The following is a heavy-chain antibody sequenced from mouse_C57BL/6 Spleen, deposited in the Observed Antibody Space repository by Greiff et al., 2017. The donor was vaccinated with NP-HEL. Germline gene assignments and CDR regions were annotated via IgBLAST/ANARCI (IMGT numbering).Heavy chain of an antibody. CDR2: IRSKSNNYAT. CDR3: AYGNYNAWFAY. CDR1: GFSFNTYA. Sequence: EVKLVESGGGLVQPKGSLKLSCAASGFSFNTYAMNWVRQAPGKGLEWVARIRSKSNNYATYYADSVKDRFTISRDDSESMLYLQMNNLKTEDTAMYYCAYGNYNAWFAYWGQGTLVTVSA. V-gene: IGHV10-1*01. J-gene: IGHJ3*01. D-gene: IGHD2-1*01.